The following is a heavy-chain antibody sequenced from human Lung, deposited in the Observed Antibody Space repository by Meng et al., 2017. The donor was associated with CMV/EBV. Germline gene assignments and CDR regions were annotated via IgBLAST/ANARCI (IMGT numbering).Heavy chain of an antibody. V-gene: IGHV4-34*01. CDR1: GGSLSGYY. Sequence: SXTXSLXCAVYGGSLSGYYWSWIRQPPGKGLEWIGEITHSGSTKYNPSLKSRVTISVDTSNNQFSLNVKSVTAADMGVYYCARGGREETYGPNFDSWDQGTLVT. CDR3: ARGGREETYGPNFDS. J-gene: IGHJ4*02. D-gene: IGHD3-10*01. CDR2: ITHSGST.